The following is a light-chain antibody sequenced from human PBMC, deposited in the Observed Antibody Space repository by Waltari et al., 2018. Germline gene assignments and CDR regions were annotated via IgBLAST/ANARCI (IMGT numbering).Light chain of an antibody. J-gene: IGLJ3*02. V-gene: IGLV1-40*01. CDR1: SSNIGAGYA. CDR2: GNN. CDR3: QSYGSDWV. Sequence: QSVLTQPPSVSGAPGQRVTISCTGSSSNIGAGYAVHWYQQLPGTAPKLLIYGNNNRPPGVPDRFSGSESGTSASLAITGLQAEDEADYYCQSYGSDWVFGGGTKLTVL.